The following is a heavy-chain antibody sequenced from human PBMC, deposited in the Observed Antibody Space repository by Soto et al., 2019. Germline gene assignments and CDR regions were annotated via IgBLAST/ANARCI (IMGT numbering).Heavy chain of an antibody. CDR1: GGSISSSSYY. D-gene: IGHD3-10*01. V-gene: IGHV4-39*01. CDR2: IYYSGST. Sequence: SETLSLTCTVSGGSISSSSYYWGWIRQPPGKGLEWIGSIYYSGSTYYNPSLKSRVTISVDTSKNQFSLKLSSVTATDTAVYYCARARSASGSLYFDYWGQGTLVTVSS. CDR3: ARARSASGSLYFDY. J-gene: IGHJ4*02.